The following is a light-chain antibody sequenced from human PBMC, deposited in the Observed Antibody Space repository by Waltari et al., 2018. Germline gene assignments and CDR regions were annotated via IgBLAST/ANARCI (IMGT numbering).Light chain of an antibody. V-gene: IGLV2-23*02. CDR2: EVT. CDR1: SSHVGPYTL. J-gene: IGLJ1*01. Sequence: QSALPQPASVSGSPGQSLTISCTGTSSHVGPYTLVSWYQQHPGKAPKLMIYEVTKLPSGVSSRFSASRSGNTASLTISGLQAEDEADYYCCSYNDGPYVFGTGTKVTVL. CDR3: CSYNDGPYV.